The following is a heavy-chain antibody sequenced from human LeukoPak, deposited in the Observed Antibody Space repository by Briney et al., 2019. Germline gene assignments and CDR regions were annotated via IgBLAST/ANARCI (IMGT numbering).Heavy chain of an antibody. D-gene: IGHD5-18*01. CDR2: VNPTDGGT. V-gene: IGHV1-46*01. CDR3: ARDLAAMIPHGFDL. J-gene: IGHJ3*01. Sequence: ASVKVSCKAFGYTFTTSYLHWVRQAPGQGLEWMGSVNPTDGGTTSAQKFQGRVALPCDTSTSTVYMELSSLRSDDTAVYYCARDLAAMIPHGFDLWGQGTVVTVSS. CDR1: GYTFTTSY.